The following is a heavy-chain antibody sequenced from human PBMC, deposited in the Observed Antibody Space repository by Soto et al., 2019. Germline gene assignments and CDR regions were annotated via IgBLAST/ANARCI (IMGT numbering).Heavy chain of an antibody. Sequence: SETLSLTCAVYGGSFNGYYWSWIRQPPGKGLEWIGEINHSGSINYNPSLKSRVTISVDTSKNQFSLKLSSVTAADTAVYYCARKGGVYCGGDCYSLDYWGQGTLVTVSS. V-gene: IGHV4-34*01. CDR2: INHSGSI. J-gene: IGHJ4*02. D-gene: IGHD2-21*01. CDR3: ARKGGVYCGGDCYSLDY. CDR1: GGSFNGYY.